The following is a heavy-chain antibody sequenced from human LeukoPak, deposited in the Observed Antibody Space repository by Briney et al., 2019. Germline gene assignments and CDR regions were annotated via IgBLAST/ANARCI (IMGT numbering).Heavy chain of an antibody. V-gene: IGHV1-2*02. CDR1: GYTFTGYY. Sequence: GASVKVSCKASGYTFTGYYMHWVRQAPGQGLEWMGWINPNSGGTNYAQKFQGRVTMTRDTSISTAYMELSRLRSDDTAMYYCARDSGERGSGSYLIAYWGQGTLVTVSS. CDR2: INPNSGGT. CDR3: ARDSGERGSGSYLIAY. J-gene: IGHJ4*02. D-gene: IGHD3-10*01.